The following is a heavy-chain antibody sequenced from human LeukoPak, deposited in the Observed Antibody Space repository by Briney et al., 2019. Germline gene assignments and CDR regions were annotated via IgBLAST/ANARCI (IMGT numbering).Heavy chain of an antibody. CDR2: ISYDVSNK. V-gene: IGHV3-30*18. D-gene: IGHD3-9*01. Sequence: GRSLRLSCGASGFTFSCYGMYGGRQAAGKVLGGVAVISYDVSNKYYADSMKGRFTISRHNSKNTLYLQMNSLRAEDTAVYYCAKDVKILTGYTDHYYYYYGMDVWGQETTVTVSS. J-gene: IGHJ6*02. CDR3: AKDVKILTGYTDHYYYYYGMDV. CDR1: GFTFSCYG.